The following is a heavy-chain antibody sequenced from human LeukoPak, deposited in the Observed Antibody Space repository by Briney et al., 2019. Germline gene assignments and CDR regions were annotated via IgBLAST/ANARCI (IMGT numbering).Heavy chain of an antibody. CDR1: GGTFSSYA. D-gene: IGHD2-15*01. CDR2: IIPIFGIA. V-gene: IGHV1-69*10. Sequence: ASVKVSCKASGGTFSSYAISWVRQAPGQGLEWMGGIIPIFGIANYAQKFQGRVTITADKSTSTAYMELSSLRSEDTAVYYCARDNARVRGLDYWGQGTLVTVSS. J-gene: IGHJ4*02. CDR3: ARDNARVRGLDY.